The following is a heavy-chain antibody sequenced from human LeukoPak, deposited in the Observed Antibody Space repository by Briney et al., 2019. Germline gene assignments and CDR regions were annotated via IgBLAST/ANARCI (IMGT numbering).Heavy chain of an antibody. CDR1: GGSISSYY. CDR3: ARLLPVRYNWFDP. D-gene: IGHD2-21*01. Sequence: SETLSLTCTVSGGSISSYYWSWIRQPPGKGLEWIGYIYYSGSTNYNPSLKSRVTISVDTSKNQFSLKPSSVTAADTAVYYCARLLPVRYNWFDPWGQGTLVTVSS. CDR2: IYYSGST. J-gene: IGHJ5*02. V-gene: IGHV4-59*01.